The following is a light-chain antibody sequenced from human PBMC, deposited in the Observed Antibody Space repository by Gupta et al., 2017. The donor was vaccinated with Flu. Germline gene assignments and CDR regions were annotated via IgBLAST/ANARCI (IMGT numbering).Light chain of an antibody. V-gene: IGKV1-5*03. CDR1: QTVITY. CDR2: KTS. Sequence: DIQVTQYPSTLSASVGDTVTITCRPSQTVITYLAWYQQKPGKVPKLLIYKTSNLETGVPSRFSGSGSGTEFSLTISGLQPDDFATYYCQQYDNFSRMTFGGGTKVEIK. CDR3: QQYDNFSRMT. J-gene: IGKJ4*01.